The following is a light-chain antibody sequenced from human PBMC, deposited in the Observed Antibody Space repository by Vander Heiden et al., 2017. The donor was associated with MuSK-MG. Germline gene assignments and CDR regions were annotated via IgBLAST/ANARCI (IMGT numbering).Light chain of an antibody. CDR1: SSNIGAGYE. CDR3: QSYDRSLSGFVV. J-gene: IGLJ2*01. Sequence: QSVLTQPPSVSGAPGQRVTISCTGTSSNIGAGYEVHWYQRLPGTAPNLLIYANPNRPSGVPDRFSGSKSATSASLAITGLQAEDEADYYCQSYDRSLSGFVVFGGGTKLTVL. CDR2: ANP. V-gene: IGLV1-40*01.